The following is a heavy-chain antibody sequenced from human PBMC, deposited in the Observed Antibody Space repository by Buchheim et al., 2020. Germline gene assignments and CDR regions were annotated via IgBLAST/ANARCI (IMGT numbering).Heavy chain of an antibody. V-gene: IGHV3-21*06. CDR3: ARDPEATLYFQYYYYGMDV. CDR1: GFTFSTYN. D-gene: IGHD6-25*01. CDR2: ISSSGSSI. Sequence: EVQLVESGGGLVKPGGSLRVSCVASGFTFSTYNMNWVRQAPGKGLEWVSSISSSGSSIYYADSVKDRFTISRDNAKNSLYLQMNSLRAEDTAVYYCARDPEATLYFQYYYYGMDVWGQGTT. J-gene: IGHJ6*02.